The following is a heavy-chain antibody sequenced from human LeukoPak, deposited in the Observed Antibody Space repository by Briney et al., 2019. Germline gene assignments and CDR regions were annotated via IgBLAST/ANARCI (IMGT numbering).Heavy chain of an antibody. CDR2: IIPIFGTA. J-gene: IGHJ6*03. D-gene: IGHD4-11*01. Sequence: GASVKVSCKASGGTFSSYAISWVRQAPGQGLEWMGGIIPIFGTANYAQKFQGRVTITTDEFTSTAYMELSSLRSEDTAVYYCARGNIDDYSNYYYYYMDVWGKGTTVTVSS. V-gene: IGHV1-69*05. CDR1: GGTFSSYA. CDR3: ARGNIDDYSNYYYYYMDV.